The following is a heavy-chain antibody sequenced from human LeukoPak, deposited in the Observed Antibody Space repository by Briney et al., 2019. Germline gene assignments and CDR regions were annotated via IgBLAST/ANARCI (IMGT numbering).Heavy chain of an antibody. J-gene: IGHJ4*02. V-gene: IGHV3-30-3*01. D-gene: IGHD5-18*01. CDR1: GFTFSCCA. CDR3: ASGEEYSYGTKFDY. CDR2: ITYDGSRT. Sequence: PGGSLRLSCAASGFTFSCCALHWVRQAPGKGLEWVALITYDGSRTYYTDSVKGRFTISRDSSKKTLDLQVDSLRPEDTAIYYCASGEEYSYGTKFDYWGQGTLVTVSS.